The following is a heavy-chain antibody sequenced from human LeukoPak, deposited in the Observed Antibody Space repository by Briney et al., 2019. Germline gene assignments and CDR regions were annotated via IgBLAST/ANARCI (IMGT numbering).Heavy chain of an antibody. D-gene: IGHD1-26*01. CDR3: ARGVGGFDYYYYGMDV. CDR2: MNPNSGNT. Sequence: ASVKVSCKASGYTFTSYDINWVRQATGQGLEWMGWMNPNSGNTGYAQKFQGRVTMTRNTSISTAYMELSSLRSEDTAVYYCARGVGGFDYYYYGMDVRGQGTTVTVSS. J-gene: IGHJ6*02. V-gene: IGHV1-8*01. CDR1: GYTFTSYD.